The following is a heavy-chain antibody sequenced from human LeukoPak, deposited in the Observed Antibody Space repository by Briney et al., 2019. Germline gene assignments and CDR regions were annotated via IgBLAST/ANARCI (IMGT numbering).Heavy chain of an antibody. J-gene: IGHJ4*02. Sequence: ASVKVSCKTSGYIFTAYYIHWVRQAPGQGLEWMAWINPNNGDSDYAQKFLGRVTMTRDTSISTAYMELSSLRPDDTAIYYCARGRTSGWYPPFGNWGQGTLVTVSS. V-gene: IGHV1-2*02. CDR1: GYIFTAYY. CDR3: ARGRTSGWYPPFGN. CDR2: INPNNGDS. D-gene: IGHD6-19*01.